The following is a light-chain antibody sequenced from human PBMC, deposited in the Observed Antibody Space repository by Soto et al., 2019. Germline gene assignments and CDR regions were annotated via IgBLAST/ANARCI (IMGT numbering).Light chain of an antibody. CDR2: DAS. CDR1: QTISIY. V-gene: IGKV1-5*01. Sequence: DIQMTQSPSTLSASIGDRVTITCRASQTISIYLAWCQQRPGEAPKLLIYDASTLESGVPARFSGSGSGTEFTLTIRSLQPDDFATYYCQQYSSSSPTFGQGTKV. J-gene: IGKJ1*01. CDR3: QQYSSSSPT.